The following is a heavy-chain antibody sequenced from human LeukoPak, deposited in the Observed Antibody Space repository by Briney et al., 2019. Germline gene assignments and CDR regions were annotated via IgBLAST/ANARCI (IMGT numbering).Heavy chain of an antibody. CDR3: VREKSGYTNGWYLFDY. J-gene: IGHJ4*02. V-gene: IGHV3-33*01. D-gene: IGHD6-19*01. Sequence: GGSLRLSCEASGFIFSTYGMHWVRQAPGKGLEWVAVIWYDGSDKYYADSVKGRFTISRDNSKNTLYLQMSSLRAEDTAVYYCVREKSGYTNGWYLFDYWGQGTLVTVSS. CDR1: GFIFSTYG. CDR2: IWYDGSDK.